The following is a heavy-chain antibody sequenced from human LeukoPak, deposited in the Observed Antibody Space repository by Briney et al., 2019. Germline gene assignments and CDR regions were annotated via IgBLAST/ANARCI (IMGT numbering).Heavy chain of an antibody. D-gene: IGHD3-3*01. CDR2: MSDSGTT. Sequence: SETLSPTCRVSGGSMSNKYWSWIRQPPGKGLEWIGYMSDSGTTKQNPALKSRVTISLDTSKNHLSLMLSSVTAADAAVYYCATHDSNGYYPYYFAYWGQGTVVTVSS. J-gene: IGHJ4*02. V-gene: IGHV4-59*08. CDR3: ATHDSNGYYPYYFAY. CDR1: GGSMSNKY.